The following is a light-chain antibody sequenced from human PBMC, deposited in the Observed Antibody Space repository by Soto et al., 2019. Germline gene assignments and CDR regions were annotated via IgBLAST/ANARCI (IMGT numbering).Light chain of an antibody. CDR2: DAS. Sequence: IQMTQSPSTLSASVGDTVTVTCRASQSVIGLFAWYQQKPGEAPKLLIYDASALPRGVPSRFSGSGSGTDFTFTINHLQPEDIGTYYCQHYNGFPITFGQGTRLEIK. J-gene: IGKJ5*01. CDR1: QSVIGL. V-gene: IGKV1-5*01. CDR3: QHYNGFPIT.